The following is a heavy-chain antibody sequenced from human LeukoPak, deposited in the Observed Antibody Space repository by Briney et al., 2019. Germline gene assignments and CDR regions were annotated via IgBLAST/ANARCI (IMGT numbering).Heavy chain of an antibody. CDR2: INSDGSAT. CDR3: TRDHGLDV. Sequence: GGSLRLSCAASGFTFSSYWMSWGRQAPGKGLMWVSQINSDGSATSCADPVKGRCTISRDNAKNMLYLEMNSLRVEDTAVYFCTRDHGLDVWGQGTTVTVSS. V-gene: IGHV3-74*01. J-gene: IGHJ6*02. CDR1: GFTFSSYW.